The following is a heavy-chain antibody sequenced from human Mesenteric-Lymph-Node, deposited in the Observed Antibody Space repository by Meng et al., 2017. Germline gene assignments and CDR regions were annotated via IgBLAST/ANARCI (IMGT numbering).Heavy chain of an antibody. J-gene: IGHJ4*02. CDR1: GYSFTSYW. Sequence: GESLKISCKGSGYSFTSYWIGWVRQMPGKGLEWMGIIYPGDSDTRYSPSFQGQVTISADKSISTAYLQWSSLKAADTALYFCARSCSNSNCPYFDNWGQGTLVTVSS. V-gene: IGHV5-51*01. D-gene: IGHD2-2*01. CDR2: IYPGDSDT. CDR3: ARSCSNSNCPYFDN.